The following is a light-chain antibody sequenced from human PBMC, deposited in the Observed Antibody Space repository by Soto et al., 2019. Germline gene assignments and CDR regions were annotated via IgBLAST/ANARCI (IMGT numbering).Light chain of an antibody. J-gene: IGLJ1*01. V-gene: IGLV2-14*01. CDR2: DVS. CDR1: SSDVGGYNY. CDR3: SSYTSSSTLDV. Sequence: QSALTQPASVSGSPGQSITISCTGTSSDVGGYNYVSWYQQHPGKAPKLMIYDVSYRPSGVSNCFSGSKSGNTASLTISGLQAEDEADYYCSSYTSSSTLDVFGTGTKLTV.